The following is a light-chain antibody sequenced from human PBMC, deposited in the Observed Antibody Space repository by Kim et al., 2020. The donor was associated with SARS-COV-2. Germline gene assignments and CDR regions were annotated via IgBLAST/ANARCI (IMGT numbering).Light chain of an antibody. CDR1: QSLSSH. Sequence: EIVLTQSPATLSLSPGERATLSCRASQSLSSHLAWYQQKPGQAPRLLIYDASNRATGIPARFSGSGSGTDFTLTISSLEPEDFAVYYCQQRSNWPLTFGGGTTVDIK. V-gene: IGKV3-11*01. CDR2: DAS. J-gene: IGKJ4*01. CDR3: QQRSNWPLT.